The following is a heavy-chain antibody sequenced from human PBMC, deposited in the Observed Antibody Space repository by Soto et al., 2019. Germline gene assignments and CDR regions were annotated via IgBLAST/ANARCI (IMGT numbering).Heavy chain of an antibody. D-gene: IGHD3-22*01. CDR1: GGTFSSYA. CDR2: IIPIFGTV. V-gene: IGHV1-69*13. J-gene: IGHJ4*02. Sequence: GASVKVSCKASGGTFSSYAISWVRQAPGQGLEWMGGIIPIFGTVNYAQKFQGRVTITADESTSTAYMELSSLRSEDTAVYYCARGGADHYDSSGYDYWGQGTLVTVSS. CDR3: ARGGADHYDSSGYDY.